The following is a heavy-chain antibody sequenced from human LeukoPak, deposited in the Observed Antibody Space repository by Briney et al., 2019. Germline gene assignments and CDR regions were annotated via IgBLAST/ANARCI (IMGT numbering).Heavy chain of an antibody. V-gene: IGHV4-34*09. J-gene: IGHJ5*02. CDR1: GGSFSGYY. D-gene: IGHD2-2*01. CDR3: ARDREDQTRFDP. Sequence: SETLSLTCAVYGGSFSGYYWSWIRQPPGKGLEWIGFIYYSGSTYYNPSLKSRVTISVDTSKNQFSLKLSSVTAADTAVYYCARDREDQTRFDPWGQGALVTVSS. CDR2: IYYSGST.